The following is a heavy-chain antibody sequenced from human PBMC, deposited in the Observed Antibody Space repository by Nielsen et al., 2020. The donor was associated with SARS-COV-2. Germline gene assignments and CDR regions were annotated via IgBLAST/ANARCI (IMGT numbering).Heavy chain of an antibody. CDR3: VRLNRRILTPLALASLRFDY. CDR2: IYYSGIT. D-gene: IGHD3-3*02. J-gene: IGHJ4*02. Sequence: SETLSLTCTVSGDSMSDSNYYWVWIRQPPGKGLEWIANIYYSGITYYNTSLKSRVTISIDTSKNLFSLRLNSVAAADTAVYYCVRLNRRILTPLALASLRFDYWGQGSLVTVSS. V-gene: IGHV4-39*02. CDR1: GDSMSDSNYY.